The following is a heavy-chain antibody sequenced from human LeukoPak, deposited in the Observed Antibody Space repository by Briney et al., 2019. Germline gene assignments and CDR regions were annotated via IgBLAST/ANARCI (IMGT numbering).Heavy chain of an antibody. CDR2: FDPEDGET. CDR3: ATGGRVGAFDI. J-gene: IGHJ3*02. V-gene: IGHV1-24*01. Sequence: GASVKVSCKVSGYTLTELSMHWVRQAPGKGLEWMGGFDPEDGETIYAQKFQGRVTMTEDTSTDTAYLELSSLRSEDAAVYYCATGGRVGAFDIWGQGTMVTVSS. CDR1: GYTLTELS. D-gene: IGHD1-26*01.